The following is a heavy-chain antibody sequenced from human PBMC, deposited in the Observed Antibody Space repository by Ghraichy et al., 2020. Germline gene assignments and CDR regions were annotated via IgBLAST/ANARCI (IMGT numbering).Heavy chain of an antibody. CDR2: SYYSYTA. V-gene: IGHV4-59*01. CDR3: ARASYSGTSAEY. D-gene: IGHD1-26*01. CDR1: GDTINYYY. Sequence: SQTLSLTCTVSGDTINYYYWTWIWQPPGKSLEWNGYSYYSYTANYNPSLKSRVTISVDMSKNQFSLSVTSVTAADTAAYYCARASYSGTSAEYWGQGTLVTVSS. J-gene: IGHJ4*02.